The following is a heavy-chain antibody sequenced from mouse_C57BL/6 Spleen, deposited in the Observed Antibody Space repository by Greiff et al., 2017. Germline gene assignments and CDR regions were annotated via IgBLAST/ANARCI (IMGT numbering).Heavy chain of an antibody. D-gene: IGHD1-1*01. CDR2: IYPGSGNT. CDR3: AREAEGHYGSRYYFDY. V-gene: IGHV1-76*01. J-gene: IGHJ2*01. Sequence: VKLMESGAELVRPGASVKLSCKASGYTFTDYYINWVKQRPGQGLEWIARIYPGSGNTYYNEKFKGKATLTAEKSSSTAYMQLSSLTSEDSAVYFCAREAEGHYGSRYYFDYWGQGTTLTVSS. CDR1: GYTFTDYY.